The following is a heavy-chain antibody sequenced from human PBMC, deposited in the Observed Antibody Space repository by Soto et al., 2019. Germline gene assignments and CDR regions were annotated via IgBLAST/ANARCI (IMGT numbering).Heavy chain of an antibody. Sequence: ASVKVSCKASGYTFTSYDINWVRQATGQGLEWMGWMNPNSGSTGYAQKFQGRVTMTRNTSISTAYMELSSLRSEDTAVYYCAGIAVAGPGWFDPWGQGTLVTVSS. CDR3: AGIAVAGPGWFDP. CDR2: MNPNSGST. CDR1: GYTFTSYD. D-gene: IGHD6-19*01. J-gene: IGHJ5*02. V-gene: IGHV1-8*01.